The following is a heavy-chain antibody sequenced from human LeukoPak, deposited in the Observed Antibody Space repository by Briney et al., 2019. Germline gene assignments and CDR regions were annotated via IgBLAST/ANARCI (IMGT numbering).Heavy chain of an antibody. D-gene: IGHD1-26*01. Sequence: GGSLRPSCAASGFTFSSYAMSWVRQAPGKGLEWVSAISGSGGSTYYADSVKGRFTISRDNSKNTLYLQTNSLRAEDTAVYYCAKTRGSYRFFDYWGQGTLVTVSS. V-gene: IGHV3-23*01. CDR1: GFTFSSYA. CDR2: ISGSGGST. CDR3: AKTRGSYRFFDY. J-gene: IGHJ4*02.